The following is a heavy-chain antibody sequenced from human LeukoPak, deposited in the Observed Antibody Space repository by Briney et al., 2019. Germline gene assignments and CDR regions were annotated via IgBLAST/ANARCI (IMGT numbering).Heavy chain of an antibody. CDR2: NSSYNDDT. V-gene: IGHV1-18*01. D-gene: IGHD3-22*01. CDR1: GYTLTNYG. J-gene: IGHJ5*02. CDR3: ARDHQRYYYDSSGYINWFDP. Sequence: ASVKVSCKASGYTLTNYGVSWVRQAPGQGLEWMGWNSSYNDDTDYAQKFQGRVTMTTDTSTSTAYMELRSLRSDDTAVYYCARDHQRYYYDSSGYINWFDPWGQGTLVTVSS.